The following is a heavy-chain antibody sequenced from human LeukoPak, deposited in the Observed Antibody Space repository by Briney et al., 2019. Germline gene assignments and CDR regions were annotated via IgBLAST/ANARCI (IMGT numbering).Heavy chain of an antibody. Sequence: SETLSLTCTVSGGSISSYYWSWIRQPPGKGLEWIGYIYYSGSTNYNPSLKSRVTISVDTSKNQFSLKLSSVTAADTAVYYCAREPVIYYDSSVRGWFDPWGQGTLVTVSS. D-gene: IGHD3-22*01. CDR1: GGSISSYY. V-gene: IGHV4-59*12. CDR2: IYYSGST. CDR3: AREPVIYYDSSVRGWFDP. J-gene: IGHJ5*02.